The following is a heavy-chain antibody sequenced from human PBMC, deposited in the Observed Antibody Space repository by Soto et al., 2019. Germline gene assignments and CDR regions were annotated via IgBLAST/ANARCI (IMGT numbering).Heavy chain of an antibody. Sequence: EVQLVESGGGLVKPGGSLRLSCAASGFTFSSYSMNWVRQAPGKGLEWVSSISSSSSYIYYADSVKGRFTISRDNAKNSLYLQMNSLSAEDTAVYYCAREKAAAGTPYYYYYGMDVWGQGTTVTVSS. D-gene: IGHD6-13*01. CDR2: ISSSSSYI. V-gene: IGHV3-21*01. CDR1: GFTFSSYS. J-gene: IGHJ6*02. CDR3: AREKAAAGTPYYYYYGMDV.